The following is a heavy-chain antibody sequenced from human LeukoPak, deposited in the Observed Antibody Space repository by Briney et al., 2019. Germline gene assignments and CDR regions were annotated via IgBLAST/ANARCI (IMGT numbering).Heavy chain of an antibody. Sequence: SETLSLTCTVSGGSISSGTYYWGWIRQPPGKGLEWIGRIYYSGSTYYNPSLKSRATISVDTSKNQFSLKLSSVTAADTAVYYCARRYYHDSSGYYSHWGQGTLVTVSS. CDR1: GGSISSGTYY. V-gene: IGHV4-39*01. CDR2: IYYSGST. J-gene: IGHJ4*02. CDR3: ARRYYHDSSGYYSH. D-gene: IGHD3-22*01.